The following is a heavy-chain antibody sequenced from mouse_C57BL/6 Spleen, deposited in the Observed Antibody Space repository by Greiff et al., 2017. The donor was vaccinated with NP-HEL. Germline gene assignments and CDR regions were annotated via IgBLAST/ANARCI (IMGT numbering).Heavy chain of an antibody. CDR2: IYPYNDGT. CDR3: ARCGRYGSPYFDY. J-gene: IGHJ2*01. Sequence: VQLQQSGPELVKPGASVKMSCKASGYTFTSYVMHWVKQKPGQGLEWIGYIYPYNDGTKYNEKFKGKATLTSDKSSSTAYMELSSLTSEDSAVYYCARCGRYGSPYFDYWGQGTTLTVSS. D-gene: IGHD1-1*01. V-gene: IGHV1-14*01. CDR1: GYTFTSYV.